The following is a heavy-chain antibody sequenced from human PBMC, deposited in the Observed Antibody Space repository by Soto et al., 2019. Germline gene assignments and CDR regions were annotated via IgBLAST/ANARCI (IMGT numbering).Heavy chain of an antibody. V-gene: IGHV4-34*01. CDR2: INHSGST. J-gene: IGHJ5*02. D-gene: IGHD2-15*01. CDR3: ARGPKCSGGSCYSTTP. Sequence: PSGTLSLTCAVYGGSFSVYYWTWICQPPGKGLEWIGEINHSGSTNYNPSLKSRVTISVDTSKNQFSLKLSSVTAADTAVYYCARGPKCSGGSCYSTTPWGQGTLVTVSS. CDR1: GGSFSVYY.